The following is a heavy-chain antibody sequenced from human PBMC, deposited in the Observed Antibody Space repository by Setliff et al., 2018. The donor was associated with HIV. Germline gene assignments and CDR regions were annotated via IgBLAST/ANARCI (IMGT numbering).Heavy chain of an antibody. J-gene: IGHJ5*02. CDR2: IIPIFGTS. CDR1: GGTFSNYA. V-gene: IGHV1-69*13. CDR3: ARDSGTGGPGRWVDP. Sequence: SVKVSCKASGGTFSNYAISWVRQAPGQGLEWMGGIIPIFGTSNYAQKFQGRVTITADESTSTAYMELSSLRSEDTALYYCARDSGTGGPGRWVDPWGQGTLVTVSS. D-gene: IGHD1-1*01.